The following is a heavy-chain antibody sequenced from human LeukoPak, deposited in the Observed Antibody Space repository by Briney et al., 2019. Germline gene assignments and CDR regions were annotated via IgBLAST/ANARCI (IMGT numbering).Heavy chain of an antibody. CDR2: INPSGGST. J-gene: IGHJ4*02. V-gene: IGHV1-46*01. Sequence: ASVKVSCKASGYTFTSYYMHWVRQAPGQGLEWMGIINPSGGSTSYAQKFQGRVTMTRDTSTSTVYMELSSLRTEDTAVYYCAKVRWDNSGWYYLDYWGQGTLVTVSS. CDR1: GYTFTSYY. CDR3: AKVRWDNSGWYYLDY. D-gene: IGHD6-19*01.